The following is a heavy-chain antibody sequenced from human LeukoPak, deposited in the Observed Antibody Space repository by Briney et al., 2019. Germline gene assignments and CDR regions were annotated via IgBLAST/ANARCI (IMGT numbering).Heavy chain of an antibody. V-gene: IGHV3-7*01. D-gene: IGHD3-22*01. CDR3: ARPIDDYDSPVLWVWYFDY. CDR1: GFTFSSYA. J-gene: IGHJ4*02. CDR2: IKQDGSEK. Sequence: SGGSLRLSCAASGFTFSSYAMSWVRQAPGKGLEWVANIKQDGSEKYYVDSVKGRFTISRDNAKNSLYLQMNSLRAEDTAVYYCARPIDDYDSPVLWVWYFDYWGQGTLVTVSS.